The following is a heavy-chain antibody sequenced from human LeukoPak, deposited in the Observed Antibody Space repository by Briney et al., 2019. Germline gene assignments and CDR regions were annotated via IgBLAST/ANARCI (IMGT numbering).Heavy chain of an antibody. D-gene: IGHD3-22*01. CDR3: ARTPYDYDSSAVIKGSHYYYYYMDV. Sequence: ASVKVSCKASGYTFTGYYMHWVRQAPGQGLEWMGWINPNSGGTNYAQKFQGRVTMTTDTSTSTAYMELRSLRSDDTAVYYCARTPYDYDSSAVIKGSHYYYYYMDVWGKGTTVTVSS. CDR1: GYTFTGYY. CDR2: INPNSGGT. V-gene: IGHV1-2*02. J-gene: IGHJ6*03.